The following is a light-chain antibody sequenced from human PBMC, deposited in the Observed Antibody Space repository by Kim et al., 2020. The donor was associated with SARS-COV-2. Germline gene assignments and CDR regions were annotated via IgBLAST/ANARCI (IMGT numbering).Light chain of an antibody. CDR2: EDN. V-gene: IGLV6-57*04. CDR3: QSYDSSNHGAWV. Sequence: NFMLTQPHSVSESPGKTVTISCTRSSGSIASNYVQWYQQRPGSAPTTVIYEDNQRPSGVPDRFSGSIDSSSNSASLTISGLKTEDEADYYCQSYDSSNHGAWVYSGGTQLTVL. J-gene: IGLJ3*02. CDR1: SGSIASNY.